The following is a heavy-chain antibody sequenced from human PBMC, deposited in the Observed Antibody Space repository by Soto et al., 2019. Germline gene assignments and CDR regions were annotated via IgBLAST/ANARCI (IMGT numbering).Heavy chain of an antibody. V-gene: IGHV3-33*01. CDR2: IWNDGNDK. D-gene: IGHD3-10*01. CDR1: GFTFRNYG. Sequence: QAQLVESGGGVVQPGRSLRLSCEASGFTFRNYGMHWVRQAPDKGLEWVAVIWNDGNDKYYVDSVKGRFTISRDNSKNTVYLQMNSLRPEDTAVYYCARDVGLTMIRGLIISGAWDPWGQGTLVTVSS. CDR3: ARDVGLTMIRGLIISGAWDP. J-gene: IGHJ5*02.